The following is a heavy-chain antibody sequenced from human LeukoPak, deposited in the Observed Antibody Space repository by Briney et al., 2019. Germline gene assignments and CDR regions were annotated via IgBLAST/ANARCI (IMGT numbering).Heavy chain of an antibody. CDR1: GYTFTSHY. V-gene: IGHV1-69*13. CDR3: ARDARGYSYGTETFDY. J-gene: IGHJ4*02. Sequence: SVKVSCKASGYTFTSHYLHWVRQAPGQGLEWMGGIIPIFGTANYAQKFQGRVTITADESTSTAYMELSSLRSEDTAVYYCARDARGYSYGTETFDYWGQGTLVTVSS. CDR2: IIPIFGTA. D-gene: IGHD5-18*01.